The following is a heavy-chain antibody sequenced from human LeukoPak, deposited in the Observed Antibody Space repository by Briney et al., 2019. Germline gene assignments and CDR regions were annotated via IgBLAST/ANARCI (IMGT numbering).Heavy chain of an antibody. D-gene: IGHD5-12*01. Sequence: ASVKVSCKASGGTFSSYAISWVRQAPGQGLEWMGGIIPIFGTANYAQKFQGRVTITADESTSTAYMELSSLRSEDTAVYYCARGHSGTWIKNYYYMDVWGKGTTVTISS. CDR3: ARGHSGTWIKNYYYMDV. CDR2: IIPIFGTA. J-gene: IGHJ6*03. CDR1: GGTFSSYA. V-gene: IGHV1-69*01.